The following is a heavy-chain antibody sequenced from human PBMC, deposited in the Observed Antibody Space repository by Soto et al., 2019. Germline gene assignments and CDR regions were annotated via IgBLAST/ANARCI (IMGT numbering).Heavy chain of an antibody. CDR2: ISGSGGST. CDR3: AKDLGSSWYALATDY. D-gene: IGHD6-13*01. CDR1: EFTFSSYA. V-gene: IGHV3-23*01. Sequence: EVQLLESGGGLVQPGGSLRLSCAASEFTFSSYAMSWVRQAPGKGLEWVSAISGSGGSTYYADSVKGRFTISRDNSKNTLYLQMNSLRAEDTAVYYCAKDLGSSWYALATDYWGQGTLVTVSS. J-gene: IGHJ4*02.